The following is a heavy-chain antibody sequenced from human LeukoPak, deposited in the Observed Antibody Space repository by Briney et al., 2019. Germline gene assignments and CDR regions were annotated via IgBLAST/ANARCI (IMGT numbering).Heavy chain of an antibody. CDR3: ARYSSGWYGEGGDY. CDR1: GVSLSGYY. D-gene: IGHD6-19*01. V-gene: IGHV4-34*01. CDR2: INHSGST. Sequence: SETLSLTCAVYGVSLSGYYWSWIRQPPGKGLEWIGEINHSGSTNYNPSLKSRVTISVDSSKNQFSLKLSSVTAADTAVYCCARYSSGWYGEGGDYWGQGTLVIVSS. J-gene: IGHJ4*02.